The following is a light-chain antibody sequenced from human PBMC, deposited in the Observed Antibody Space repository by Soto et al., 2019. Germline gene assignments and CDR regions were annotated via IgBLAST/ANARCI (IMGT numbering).Light chain of an antibody. J-gene: IGKJ4*01. CDR1: QDIANY. Sequence: DIQMTQSPSTLSGSVGDRVTSTCQASQDIANYLNWYQQKAGRAPKFLIYDASNLETGVPSRFSGSGSGTDFTLTISSLQPEDIATYYCQQYDNLPLTFGGGTKVDSK. CDR2: DAS. CDR3: QQYDNLPLT. V-gene: IGKV1-33*01.